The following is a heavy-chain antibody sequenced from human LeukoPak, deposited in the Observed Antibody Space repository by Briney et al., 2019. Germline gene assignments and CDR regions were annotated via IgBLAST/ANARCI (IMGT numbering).Heavy chain of an antibody. D-gene: IGHD6-13*01. J-gene: IGHJ4*02. CDR3: ARATPFGIAAAD. V-gene: IGHV3-11*06. Sequence: GGPLRLSCAASGFTFSVLYMSWIRQAPGKGLQWVSYIGFNTLFTNYADSVRGRFTISRDNAKNSLYLQMNSLRAEDTAVYFCARATPFGIAAADWGQGTLVTVSA. CDR2: IGFNTLFT. CDR1: GFTFSVLY.